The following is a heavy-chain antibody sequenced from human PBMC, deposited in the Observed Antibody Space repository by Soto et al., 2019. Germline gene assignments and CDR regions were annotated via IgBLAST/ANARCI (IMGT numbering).Heavy chain of an antibody. CDR2: INHSGST. CDR1: GGSFSGYY. V-gene: IGHV4-34*01. D-gene: IGHD6-13*01. Sequence: SETLSLTCAVYGGSFSGYYWSWIRQPPGKGLEWIGEINHSGSTNYNPSPKSRVTISVDTSKNQFSLKLSSVTAADTAVYYCARGRYSSSWGDYYYYGMDVWGQGTTVNVSS. J-gene: IGHJ6*02. CDR3: ARGRYSSSWGDYYYYGMDV.